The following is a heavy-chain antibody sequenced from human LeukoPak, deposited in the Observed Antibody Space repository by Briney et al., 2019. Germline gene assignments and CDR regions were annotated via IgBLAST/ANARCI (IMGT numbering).Heavy chain of an antibody. D-gene: IGHD2-8*01. CDR3: TRRYCTDGVCPFDI. CDR2: ISRSGDYT. V-gene: IGHV3-21*01. CDR1: GFTFSTSS. Sequence: GGSLRLSRAASGFTFSTSSMTWVRQAPGKGLEWVSSISRSGDYTYYADSVKGRFTMSRDKAKNSLYLQMNSLRAEDTAVYYCTRRYCTDGVCPFDIWGQGTMVTVSS. J-gene: IGHJ3*02.